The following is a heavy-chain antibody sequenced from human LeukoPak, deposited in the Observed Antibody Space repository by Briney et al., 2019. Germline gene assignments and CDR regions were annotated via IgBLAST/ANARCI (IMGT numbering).Heavy chain of an antibody. J-gene: IGHJ3*02. CDR2: ISSSGSTI. CDR1: GFTFSSYE. Sequence: GGSLRLSCAASGFTFSSYEMNWVRQAPGKGLEWISYISSSGSTIYYADSVKGRFTISRDNAKNSLSLQMNSLRAEDTAVYYCAKAAYSGSRPDAFDIWGQGTMVTVSS. D-gene: IGHD1-26*01. V-gene: IGHV3-48*03. CDR3: AKAAYSGSRPDAFDI.